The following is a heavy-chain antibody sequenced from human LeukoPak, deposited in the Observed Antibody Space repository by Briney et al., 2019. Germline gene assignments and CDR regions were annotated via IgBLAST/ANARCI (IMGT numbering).Heavy chain of an antibody. CDR1: GFTFSSYA. D-gene: IGHD6-19*01. CDR2: ISGSGGST. Sequence: GGSLRLSCAASGFTFSSYAMSWVRQAPGKGLEWVSAISGSGGSTYYADSVKGRFTISRDNSKNTLYLQMNNLRAEDTAVYYCAKVGTGYSSGWYNYWGQGTLVTVSS. V-gene: IGHV3-23*01. CDR3: AKVGTGYSSGWYNY. J-gene: IGHJ4*02.